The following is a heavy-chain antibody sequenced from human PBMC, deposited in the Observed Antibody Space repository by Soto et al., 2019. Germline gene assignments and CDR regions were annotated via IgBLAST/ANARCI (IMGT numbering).Heavy chain of an antibody. CDR2: VTYEGSNK. V-gene: IGHV3-30*18. Sequence: QVQLVESGGGVVQPGRSLRLSCAASGFTFSNYGMHWVRQAPGKGLEWAAVVTYEGSNKYYADSVKGRFTISRDNSKNTLYLEMNSLRVEDTAVYYCVNDSWYQLLLGHFDYWGQGTLVTVSS. J-gene: IGHJ4*02. CDR3: VNDSWYQLLLGHFDY. CDR1: GFTFSNYG. D-gene: IGHD2-2*01.